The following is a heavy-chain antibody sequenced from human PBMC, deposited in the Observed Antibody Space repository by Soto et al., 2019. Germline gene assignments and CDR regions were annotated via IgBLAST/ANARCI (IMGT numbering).Heavy chain of an antibody. V-gene: IGHV1-18*01. Sequence: ASVKVSCKASGYTFTSYGISWVRQAPGQGLEWMGWISAYNGNTNYAQKLQGRVTMTTDTSTSTAYMELRSLRSDDTAVYYCARVSYYDSSGPYYFNYWGQGTLVTVSS. D-gene: IGHD3-22*01. CDR2: ISAYNGNT. J-gene: IGHJ4*02. CDR1: GYTFTSYG. CDR3: ARVSYYDSSGPYYFNY.